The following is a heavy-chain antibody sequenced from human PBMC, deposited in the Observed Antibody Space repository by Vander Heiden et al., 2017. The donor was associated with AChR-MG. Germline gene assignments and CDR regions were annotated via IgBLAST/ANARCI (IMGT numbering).Heavy chain of an antibody. CDR3: ARGSSSWYGNAFDI. CDR1: GFTFSSYA. Sequence: QVQLVESGGGVVQPGRSLRLSCAASGFTFSSYAMHGVRQAPGKGLEWVAVISYDGSNKYYADSVKGRFTISRDNSKNTLYLQMNSLRAEDTAVYYCARGSSSWYGNAFDIWGQGTMVTVSS. V-gene: IGHV3-30-3*01. D-gene: IGHD6-13*01. CDR2: ISYDGSNK. J-gene: IGHJ3*02.